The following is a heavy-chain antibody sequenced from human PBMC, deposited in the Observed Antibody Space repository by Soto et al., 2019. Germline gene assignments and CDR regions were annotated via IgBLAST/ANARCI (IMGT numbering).Heavy chain of an antibody. CDR3: ARDVLGDIVVVPAADDAFDI. V-gene: IGHV1-18*01. Sequence: GASVKVSCKASGYTFTSYGISWVRQAPGQGLEWMGWISAYNGNTNYAQKLQGRVTMTTDTSTSTAYMELRSLRSDDTAVYYCARDVLGDIVVVPAADDAFDIWGQGTMVT. CDR1: GYTFTSYG. J-gene: IGHJ3*02. D-gene: IGHD2-2*01. CDR2: ISAYNGNT.